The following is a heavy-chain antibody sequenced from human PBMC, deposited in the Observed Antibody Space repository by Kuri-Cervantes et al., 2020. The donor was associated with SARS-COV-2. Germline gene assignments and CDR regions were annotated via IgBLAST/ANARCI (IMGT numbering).Heavy chain of an antibody. V-gene: IGHV3-23*01. CDR1: GFTFSSYA. Sequence: LTCAASGFTFSSYAMSWVRQAPGKGLEWVSAISGSGGSTYYADSVKGQFTISRDNSKNTLYLQMNSLRAEDTAVYYCAKDQWELLGGGYWGQGTLVTVSS. CDR2: ISGSGGST. J-gene: IGHJ4*02. CDR3: AKDQWELLGGGY. D-gene: IGHD1-26*01.